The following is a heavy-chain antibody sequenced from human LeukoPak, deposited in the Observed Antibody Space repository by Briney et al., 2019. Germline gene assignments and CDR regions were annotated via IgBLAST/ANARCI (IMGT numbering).Heavy chain of an antibody. CDR2: INTGNGNT. Sequence: GASVKVSCKASGYTFIIYTMHWVRQAPGQRLEWMGWINTGNGNTKYSQKFQGRVTITRDTSASTAYMELSSLRSEDTAVYYCARDFSNWNHHGAFDIWGQGTMVTVSS. D-gene: IGHD1-14*01. V-gene: IGHV1-3*04. CDR1: GYTFIIYT. J-gene: IGHJ3*02. CDR3: ARDFSNWNHHGAFDI.